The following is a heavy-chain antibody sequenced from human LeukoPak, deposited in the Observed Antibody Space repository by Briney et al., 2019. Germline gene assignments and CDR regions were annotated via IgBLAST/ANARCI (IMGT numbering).Heavy chain of an antibody. J-gene: IGHJ3*02. CDR3: ARAIPHYDSGGYYASDAFDI. D-gene: IGHD3-22*01. CDR1: GFTFSSYA. Sequence: GGSLRLSCAASGFTFSSYAMHWVRQAPGKGLEWVAVISYDGSNKYYADSVKGRFTISRDNSKNTLYLQMNSLRAEDTAVYYCARAIPHYDSGGYYASDAFDIWGQGTMVTVSS. CDR2: ISYDGSNK. V-gene: IGHV3-30*04.